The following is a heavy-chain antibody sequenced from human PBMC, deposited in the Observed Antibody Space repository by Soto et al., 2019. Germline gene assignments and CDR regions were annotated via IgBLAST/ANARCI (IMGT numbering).Heavy chain of an antibody. V-gene: IGHV4-59*01. CDR1: DGSISNYY. CDR2: ISSSGNT. J-gene: IGHJ4*02. Sequence: SGTLSLTCTDSDGSISNYYWSWIRQPPGKGLEWIGYISSSGNTNYNPSLKSRVSISVDTSKNQFSLNLTSVTAADTAVYYCARAPMVLTRSYFDSWGQGTPVTVSS. D-gene: IGHD3-22*01. CDR3: ARAPMVLTRSYFDS.